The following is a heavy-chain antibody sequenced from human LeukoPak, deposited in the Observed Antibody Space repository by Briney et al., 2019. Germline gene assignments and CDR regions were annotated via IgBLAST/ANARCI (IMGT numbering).Heavy chain of an antibody. Sequence: PSETLSLTCTVSGGSISSYYWSWIRQPPGKGLEWIGYIYYSGSTNYNPSLKSRVTISVDTSKNQLSLKLSSVTAADTAVYYCARGRAQTYNWFDPWGQGTLVTVSS. CDR1: GGSISSYY. CDR2: IYYSGST. CDR3: ARGRAQTYNWFDP. D-gene: IGHD1-26*01. J-gene: IGHJ5*02. V-gene: IGHV4-59*01.